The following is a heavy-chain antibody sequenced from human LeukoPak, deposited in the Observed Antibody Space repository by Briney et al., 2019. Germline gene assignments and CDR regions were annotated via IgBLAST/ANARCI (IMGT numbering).Heavy chain of an antibody. CDR3: ARDPYSGSYGNDYYYYMGV. CDR2: ISSSSSYI. D-gene: IGHD1-26*01. V-gene: IGHV3-21*01. J-gene: IGHJ6*03. CDR1: GFTFSSYS. Sequence: GGSLRLSCAASGFTFSSYSMNWVRQAPGKGLEWVSSISSSSSYIYYADSVKGRFTISRDNAKNSLYLQMNSLRAEDTAVYYCARDPYSGSYGNDYYYYMGVWGKGTTVTISS.